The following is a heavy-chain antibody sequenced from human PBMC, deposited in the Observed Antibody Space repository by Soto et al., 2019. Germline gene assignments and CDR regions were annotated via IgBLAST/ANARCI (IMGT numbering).Heavy chain of an antibody. Sequence: ASVKVSCKASGYTFTSYGISLVRQAPGQGLEWMGWISAYNGNTNYAQKLQGRVTMTTDTSTSTAYMELRSLRSNDTAVYYCARDPASAVYSNYLNWFDPWGQGTLVTVSS. CDR1: GYTFTSYG. J-gene: IGHJ5*02. CDR2: ISAYNGNT. D-gene: IGHD4-4*01. V-gene: IGHV1-18*01. CDR3: ARDPASAVYSNYLNWFDP.